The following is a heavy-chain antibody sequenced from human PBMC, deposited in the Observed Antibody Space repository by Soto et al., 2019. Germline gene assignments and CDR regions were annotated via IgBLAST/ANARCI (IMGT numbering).Heavy chain of an antibody. D-gene: IGHD6-19*01. Sequence: XSVKFSCKASGYTFSSFSIHWVRQAPGQGLEWMGWINPNSGGTKSAEKFQGRVTMTRDTSISTAYMELSRLTSDDTAVYYCASAAVTGTAGLDFWGHGTQATVSS. V-gene: IGHV1-2*02. CDR3: ASAAVTGTAGLDF. CDR1: GYTFSSFS. J-gene: IGHJ4*01. CDR2: INPNSGGT.